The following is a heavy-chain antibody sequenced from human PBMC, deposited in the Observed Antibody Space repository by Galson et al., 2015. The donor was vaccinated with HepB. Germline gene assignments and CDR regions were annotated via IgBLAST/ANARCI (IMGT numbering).Heavy chain of an antibody. J-gene: IGHJ4*02. D-gene: IGHD3-22*01. V-gene: IGHV1-8*01. Sequence: SVKVSCKASGYTFTNYDINWVRQVTGQGLEWMGWMNPNSGNTGYAQKLQGRVTMTEDTSTDTAYMELSGLRSEDTAMYYCATNSYDAEAYFFPPGLIHWGQGTLLTVSS. CDR2: MNPNSGNT. CDR3: ATNSYDAEAYFFPPGLIH. CDR1: GYTFTNYD.